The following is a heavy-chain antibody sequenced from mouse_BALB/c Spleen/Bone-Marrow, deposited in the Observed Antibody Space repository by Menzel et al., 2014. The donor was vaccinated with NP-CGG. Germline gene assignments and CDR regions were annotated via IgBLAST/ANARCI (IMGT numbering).Heavy chain of an antibody. J-gene: IGHJ3*01. CDR3: TREGYYGSSPAWFAY. D-gene: IGHD1-1*01. Sequence: VKLVESGAELVRPGASVTLSCKASGYTFTDYEMHWVKQTPVHGLEWIGAIDPETGGTAYNQKFKGKATLTADKSSSTAYMELRSLTSEDSAVYYCTREGYYGSSPAWFAYWGQGTLVTVSA. CDR2: IDPETGGT. V-gene: IGHV1-15*01. CDR1: GYTFTDYE.